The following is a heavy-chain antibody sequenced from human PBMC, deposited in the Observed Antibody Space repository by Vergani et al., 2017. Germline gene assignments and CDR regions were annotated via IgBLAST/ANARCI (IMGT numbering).Heavy chain of an antibody. CDR2: IIPILGIA. CDR1: GGTFSSYT. CDR3: ARYYYGSGNSPFDY. D-gene: IGHD3-10*01. V-gene: IGHV1-69*02. Sequence: QVQLVQSGAEVKKPGSSVKVSCKASGGTFSSYTISWVRQAPGQGLEWMGRIIPILGIANYAQKFQGRVTITADESTSTAYMELSSLRSEDTAVYYCARYYYGSGNSPFDYWGQGTLVTVSS. J-gene: IGHJ4*02.